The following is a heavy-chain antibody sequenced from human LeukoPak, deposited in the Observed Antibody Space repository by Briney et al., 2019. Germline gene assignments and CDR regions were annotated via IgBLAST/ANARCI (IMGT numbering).Heavy chain of an antibody. J-gene: IGHJ4*02. CDR3: ARAHGDYGDYLVDY. V-gene: IGHV3-21*01. CDR1: GFTFSSYE. Sequence: PGGSLRLSCAASGFTFSSYEFNWVRQAPGKGLEWVSSISSSSSYIYYADSVKGRFTISRDHAKNSLYLQMNSLRAEDTAVYYCARAHGDYGDYLVDYWGQGTLVTVSS. D-gene: IGHD4-17*01. CDR2: ISSSSSYI.